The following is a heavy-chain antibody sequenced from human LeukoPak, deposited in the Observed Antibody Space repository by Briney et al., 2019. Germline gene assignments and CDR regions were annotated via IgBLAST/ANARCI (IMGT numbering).Heavy chain of an antibody. V-gene: IGHV1-24*01. J-gene: IGHJ3*02. CDR2: FDPEDGET. CDR3: ASNGGGVAVAFDI. Sequence: ASVKVSCKVSGYTLTELSMHWVRQAPGKGLEWMGGFDPEDGETIYAQKFQGRVTMTEDTSTSTAYMELRSLRSDDTAVYYCASNGGGVAVAFDIWGQGTMVTVSS. D-gene: IGHD2-15*01. CDR1: GYTLTELS.